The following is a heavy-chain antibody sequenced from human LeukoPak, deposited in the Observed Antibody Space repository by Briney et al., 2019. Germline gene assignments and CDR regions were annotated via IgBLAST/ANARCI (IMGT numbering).Heavy chain of an antibody. D-gene: IGHD1-7*01. V-gene: IGHV3-30*02. CDR3: ATEGKTRTWNYYQAKPVY. Sequence: GGSLRLSCAASGFTFSSYGMHWVRQAPGKGLEWVAFIRYDGSNKYYADSVKGRFTISRDNSKNTLYLQMNSLRAEDTAVYYCATEGKTRTWNYYQAKPVYWGQGTLVTVSS. CDR2: IRYDGSNK. J-gene: IGHJ4*02. CDR1: GFTFSSYG.